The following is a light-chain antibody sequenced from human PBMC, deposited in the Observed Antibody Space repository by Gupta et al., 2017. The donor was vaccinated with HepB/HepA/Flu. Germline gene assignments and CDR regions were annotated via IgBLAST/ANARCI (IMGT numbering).Light chain of an antibody. V-gene: IGKV1-5*03. CDR3: QQYNTNSET. Sequence: DIQMTQSPSTLSASVGDRVTITCRASQTIDNWLAWYQHKPGKAPKLLIYKASSLESGVPSRFSGSGSGTDFTLTISSLQPDDFATYYCQQYNTNSETFGQGTXVEIK. CDR1: QTIDNW. CDR2: KAS. J-gene: IGKJ1*01.